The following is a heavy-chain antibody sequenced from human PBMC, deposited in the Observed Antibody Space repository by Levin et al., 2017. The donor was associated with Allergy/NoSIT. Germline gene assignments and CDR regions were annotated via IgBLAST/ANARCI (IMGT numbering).Heavy chain of an antibody. J-gene: IGHJ4*02. D-gene: IGHD1-26*01. CDR1: GFTFSSFW. V-gene: IGHV3-7*03. CDR3: ARDTRGIFDY. CDR2: IKQDGSEK. Sequence: LSLTCAASGFTFSSFWMSWVRQAPGKGLEWVANIKQDGSEKNYVGSAKGRLTISRDNAKSSLYLQMDSLRAEDTAVYYCARDTRGIFDYWGQGTLVTVSS.